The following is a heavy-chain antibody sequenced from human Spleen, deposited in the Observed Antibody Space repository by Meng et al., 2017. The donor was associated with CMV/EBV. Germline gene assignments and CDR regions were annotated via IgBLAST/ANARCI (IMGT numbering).Heavy chain of an antibody. J-gene: IGHJ5*02. V-gene: IGHV4-39*07. D-gene: IGHD2-2*01. CDR2: ISYSGNT. CDR3: ARDHDLYCSSTSCYSGWFDP. Sequence: GSLRLSCTVSGGSISSDDYYWGWIRQPPGKILEWIGSISYSGNTYYNLSLKSRVTISLDTSKKQFSLNLNSMAAADTAVYYCARDHDLYCSSTSCYSGWFDPWGQGTLVTVSS. CDR1: GGSISSDDYY.